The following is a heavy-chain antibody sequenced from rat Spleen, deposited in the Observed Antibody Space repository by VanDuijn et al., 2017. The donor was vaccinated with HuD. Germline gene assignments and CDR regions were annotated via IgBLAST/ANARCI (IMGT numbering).Heavy chain of an antibody. J-gene: IGHJ4*01. D-gene: IGHD1-2*01. CDR1: GFTFNNYW. CDR2: ITNTGGST. Sequence: EVQLVESGGGLVQPERSLKLSCVASGFTFNNYWMTWIRQAPGKGLEWVASITNTGGSTYYRDSVKGRFTISRDNAKSTLYLQMDSLRSEDTATYYCARLYYSSYIHVMDAWGQGASVTVSS. CDR3: ARLYYSSYIHVMDA. V-gene: IGHV5-31*01.